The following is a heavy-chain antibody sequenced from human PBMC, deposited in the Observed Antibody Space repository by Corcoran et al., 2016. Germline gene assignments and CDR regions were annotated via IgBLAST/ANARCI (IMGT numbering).Heavy chain of an antibody. CDR1: GYTFTNYW. D-gene: IGHD3-22*01. Sequence: EVQLVQSGAEVKKPGESLKISCKGSGYTFTNYWIGWVRQMPGKGLEWMGIIYPGDSDTRYSPSFQGQVTISADKSISTAYVQWSSLKASDTAMYYCARGADADNSWRYGMDVWGQGTTVTVSS. CDR3: ARGADADNSWRYGMDV. CDR2: IYPGDSDT. V-gene: IGHV5-51*01. J-gene: IGHJ6*02.